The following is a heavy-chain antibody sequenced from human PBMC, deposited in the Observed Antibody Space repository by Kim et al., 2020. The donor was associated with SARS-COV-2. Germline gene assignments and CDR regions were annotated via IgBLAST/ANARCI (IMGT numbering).Heavy chain of an antibody. CDR1: GFTFSSYA. Sequence: GGSLRLSCAASGFTFSSYAMHWVRQAPGKGLEWVAVISYDGSNKYYADSVKGRFTISRDNSKNTLYLQMNSLRAEDTAVYYCARGPYYYDSSGIFDYWG. CDR2: ISYDGSNK. V-gene: IGHV3-30*04. D-gene: IGHD3-22*01. J-gene: IGHJ4*01. CDR3: ARGPYYYDSSGIFDY.